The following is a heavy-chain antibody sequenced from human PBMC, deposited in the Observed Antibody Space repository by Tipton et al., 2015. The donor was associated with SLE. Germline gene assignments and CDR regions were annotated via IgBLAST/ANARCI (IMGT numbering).Heavy chain of an antibody. Sequence: SLRLSCAASGFTFSSYWMHWVRQAPGKGLVWVSRINSDGSSTSYADFVKGRFTISRDNSKNTLNLQMNSLRAEDTAVYYCVKDSSSWYYLDYWGQGTLGTVSS. J-gene: IGHJ4*02. CDR1: GFTFSSYW. D-gene: IGHD6-13*01. CDR3: VKDSSSWYYLDY. V-gene: IGHV3-74*01. CDR2: INSDGSST.